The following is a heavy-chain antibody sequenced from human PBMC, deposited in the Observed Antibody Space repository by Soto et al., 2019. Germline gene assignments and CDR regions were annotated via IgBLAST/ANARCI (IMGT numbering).Heavy chain of an antibody. CDR3: EGESGENWSYEAY. J-gene: IGHJ4*02. CDR2: ISTTGNT. CDR1: GDTITSFS. Sequence: ASETLSLTCTVSGDTITSFSWNWIRQSAGKGLEWIGRISTTGNTHYNPSLESRVTMSLDTSKNQFSLKLTSVTAADTAVYYCEGESGENWSYEAYCGQGTLVTVAS. D-gene: IGHD1-7*01. V-gene: IGHV4-4*07.